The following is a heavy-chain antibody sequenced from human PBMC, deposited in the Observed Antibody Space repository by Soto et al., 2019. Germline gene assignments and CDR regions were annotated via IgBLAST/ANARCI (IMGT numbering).Heavy chain of an antibody. V-gene: IGHV3-23*01. D-gene: IGHD3-10*01. Sequence: EVQLLESGGGLVQPGGSLRLSCAASGFTFSNYGMSWVRQAPGRGLEWVSAVSGSGGSTYYADSVKGRFTISRDNSKNTLYLQMNSLRAEDTAGYYCASSSPASDYWGQGTLVTVSS. CDR1: GFTFSNYG. CDR3: ASSSPASDY. J-gene: IGHJ4*02. CDR2: VSGSGGST.